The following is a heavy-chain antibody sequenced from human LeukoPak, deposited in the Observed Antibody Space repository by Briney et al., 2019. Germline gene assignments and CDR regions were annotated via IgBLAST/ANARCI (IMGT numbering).Heavy chain of an antibody. Sequence: PGGSLRLSCAASGFTFSSYGMHWVRQAPGKGLEWVAVIWYDGSNKYYADSVKGRFTISRDNSKNTLYLQMNSLRAEDTAVYYCARDAALTRLWTDYYYYYGMDVWGQGTTVTVSS. D-gene: IGHD4/OR15-4a*01. V-gene: IGHV3-33*01. CDR3: ARDAALTRLWTDYYYYYGMDV. J-gene: IGHJ6*02. CDR1: GFTFSSYG. CDR2: IWYDGSNK.